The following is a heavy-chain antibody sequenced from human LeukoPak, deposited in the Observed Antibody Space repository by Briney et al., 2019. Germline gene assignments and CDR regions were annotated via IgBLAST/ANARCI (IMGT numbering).Heavy chain of an antibody. V-gene: IGHV3-48*04. CDR3: ARASYDSSGYYADY. Sequence: GWSLRLSCAASGFTFSSYSMNWVRQAPGKGLEWVSYISSSSSTIYYADSVKGRFTISRDNAKNSLYLQMNSLRAEDTAVYYCARASYDSSGYYADYWGQGTLVTVSS. J-gene: IGHJ4*02. CDR1: GFTFSSYS. CDR2: ISSSSSTI. D-gene: IGHD3-22*01.